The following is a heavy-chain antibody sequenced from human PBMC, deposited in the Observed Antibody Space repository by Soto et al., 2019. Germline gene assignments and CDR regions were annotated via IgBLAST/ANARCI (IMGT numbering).Heavy chain of an antibody. V-gene: IGHV3-23*01. J-gene: IGHJ4*02. D-gene: IGHD3-3*01. Sequence: EVHLLESGGGLVQPGGSLRLSCAASGFSFSSYAMSWVRQAPGKGLEWVSAISGGGGNTYYADSVMGRFTISRDNSKNTLYQQMNSLRAEETAVYYCAFSRRPVDFFFGYWGQGTLVTVSS. CDR2: ISGGGGNT. CDR1: GFSFSSYA. CDR3: AFSRRPVDFFFGY.